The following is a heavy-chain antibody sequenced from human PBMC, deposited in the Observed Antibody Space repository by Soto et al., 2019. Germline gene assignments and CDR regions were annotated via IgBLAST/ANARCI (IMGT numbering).Heavy chain of an antibody. CDR1: GGTFSSYA. D-gene: IGHD6-13*01. Sequence: ASVKVSCKASGGTFSSYAISWVRQAPGQGLEWMGGIIPIFGTANYAQKFQGRVTITADESTSTAYMELSSLRSEDTAVYYCARDLRGAAAPASYFDYWGQGTLVTVSS. CDR2: IIPIFGTA. V-gene: IGHV1-69*13. J-gene: IGHJ4*02. CDR3: ARDLRGAAAPASYFDY.